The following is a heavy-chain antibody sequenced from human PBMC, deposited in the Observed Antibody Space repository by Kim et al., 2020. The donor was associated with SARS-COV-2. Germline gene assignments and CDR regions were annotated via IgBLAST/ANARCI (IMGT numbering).Heavy chain of an antibody. J-gene: IGHJ4*02. CDR2: IYSGGSST. V-gene: IGHV3-23*03. CDR3: AKEGDAYYYGSGSYFVY. Sequence: GGSLRLSCAASGFTFSSYAMSWVRQAPGKGLEWVSVIYSGGSSTYYADSVKGRFTISRDNSKNTLYLQMNSLRAEDTAVYYCAKEGDAYYYGSGSYFVYWGQGTLVTVSS. CDR1: GFTFSSYA. D-gene: IGHD3-10*01.